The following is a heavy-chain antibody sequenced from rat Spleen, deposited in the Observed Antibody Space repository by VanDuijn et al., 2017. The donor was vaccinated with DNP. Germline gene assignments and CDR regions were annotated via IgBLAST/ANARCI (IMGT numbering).Heavy chain of an antibody. J-gene: IGHJ2*01. D-gene: IGHD1-4*01. Sequence: EVQLVESGGGLVQPGGSLKLSCAASGFTFSDFYMAWVRQAPTRGLELVAYITYDGGNTYNGDSVKGRFTISRDNAKNTLYLQMNSLRSEDTATYYCARHVLPLRVWDYWGQGVMVTVSS. V-gene: IGHV5-22*01. CDR3: ARHVLPLRVWDY. CDR1: GFTFSDFY. CDR2: ITYDGGNT.